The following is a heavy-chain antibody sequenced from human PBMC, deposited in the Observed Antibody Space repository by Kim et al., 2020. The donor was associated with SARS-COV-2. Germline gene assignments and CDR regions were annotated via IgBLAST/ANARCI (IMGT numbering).Heavy chain of an antibody. CDR3: AKIEDSSSWFYYYYGMDV. V-gene: IGHV3-30*18. CDR2: ISYDGSNK. D-gene: IGHD6-13*01. CDR1: GFTFSSYG. Sequence: GGSLRLSCAASGFTFSSYGMHWVRQAPGKGLEWVAVISYDGSNKYYADSVKGRFTISRDNSKNTLYLQMNSLRAEDTAVYYCAKIEDSSSWFYYYYGMDVWGQGTTVTVSS. J-gene: IGHJ6*02.